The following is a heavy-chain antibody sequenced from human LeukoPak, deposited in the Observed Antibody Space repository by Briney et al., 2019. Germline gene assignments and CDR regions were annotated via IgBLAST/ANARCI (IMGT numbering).Heavy chain of an antibody. J-gene: IGHJ6*03. D-gene: IGHD1-26*01. Sequence: SETLSLTCTVSGGSISSYYWSWIRQPPGKGLEWIGYIYYSGSTNYNPSLKSRVTISVDTSKNQFSLKLSSVTAADTAVYYCARVPRGSTVGTLPYYYYMDVWGKGTTVIVSS. V-gene: IGHV4-59*08. CDR3: ARVPRGSTVGTLPYYYYMDV. CDR1: GGSISSYY. CDR2: IYYSGST.